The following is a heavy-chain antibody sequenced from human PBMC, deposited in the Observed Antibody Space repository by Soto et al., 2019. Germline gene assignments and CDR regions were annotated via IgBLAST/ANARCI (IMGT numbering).Heavy chain of an antibody. Sequence: QLQLQESGSGLVKPSQTLSLTCAVSGGSISSGGYSWSWIRQPPGKGLEWIGYIYHSGSTYYNPPLRRRVTISVDRSKNQFSLKLSSVTAADTAVYYCAAGGGLPRYYWGQGTLVTVSS. CDR1: GGSISSGGYS. CDR3: AAGGGLPRYY. CDR2: IYHSGST. J-gene: IGHJ4*02. D-gene: IGHD5-12*01. V-gene: IGHV4-30-2*01.